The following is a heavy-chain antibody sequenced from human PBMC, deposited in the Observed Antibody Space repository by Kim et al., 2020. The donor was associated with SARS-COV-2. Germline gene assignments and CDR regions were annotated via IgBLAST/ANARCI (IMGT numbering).Heavy chain of an antibody. J-gene: IGHJ5*02. CDR3: ARQGYSSSSEP. D-gene: IGHD6-13*01. CDR1: GGSISSSSYY. V-gene: IGHV4-39*01. Sequence: SETLSLTCTVSGGSISSSSYYWGWIRQPPGKGLVGIGSIYYSGSTYYNRSLNSRVTISVDTSKNQFSLKLSAVTAADTAVYYCARQGYSSSSEPWGQGT. CDR2: IYYSGST.